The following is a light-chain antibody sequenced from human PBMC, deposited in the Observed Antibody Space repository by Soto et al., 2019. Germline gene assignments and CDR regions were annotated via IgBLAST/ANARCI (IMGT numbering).Light chain of an antibody. CDR2: LGS. V-gene: IGKV2-28*01. CDR3: MQALQTPT. CDR1: QSLLHSNGIKY. Sequence: EIVMTQSALSLPVTPGEPASISCRSSQSLLHSNGIKYLDWYVQKPGQSPQLLIYLGSNRASGVPDRFSGSGSGTDFTLKISRVEAEDVGVYYCMQALQTPTFGGGTRVEIK. J-gene: IGKJ4*01.